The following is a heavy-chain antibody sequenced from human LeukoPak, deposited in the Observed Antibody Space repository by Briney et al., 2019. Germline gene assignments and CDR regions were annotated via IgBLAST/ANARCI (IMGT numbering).Heavy chain of an antibody. D-gene: IGHD3-22*01. Sequence: ASVKVSCKASGYTFTGYYMHWVRQAPGQGLEWMGWINPNSGGTNYAQKFQGRVTMTRDTSISTAYMELSRLRSDDPAVYYCARESYYYDIIAFDYWGQGTLVTVSS. CDR2: INPNSGGT. CDR3: ARESYYYDIIAFDY. J-gene: IGHJ4*02. CDR1: GYTFTGYY. V-gene: IGHV1-2*02.